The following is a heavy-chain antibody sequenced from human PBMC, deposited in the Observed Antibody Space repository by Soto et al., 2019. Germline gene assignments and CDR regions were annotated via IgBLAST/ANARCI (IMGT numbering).Heavy chain of an antibody. J-gene: IGHJ4*02. Sequence: SETLSLTCTFSGSSISSGYYYWSWIRQPPGKGLEWLGYIYYSGSSYYNPSLKSRITISVDTSKNQFSLNLSSVTAADTAVYYCARDRERGYSYGYFDYWGQGTLVTVS. CDR2: IYYSGSS. CDR3: ARDRERGYSYGYFDY. V-gene: IGHV4-30-4*01. CDR1: GSSISSGYYY. D-gene: IGHD5-18*01.